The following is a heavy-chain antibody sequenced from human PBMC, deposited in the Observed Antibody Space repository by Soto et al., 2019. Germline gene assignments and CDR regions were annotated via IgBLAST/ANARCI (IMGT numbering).Heavy chain of an antibody. D-gene: IGHD5-12*01. J-gene: IGHJ3*02. V-gene: IGHV1-69*13. CDR3: ARGSADGYNRELDAFDI. CDR2: ITPIFGTA. CDR1: GGAISLYV. Sequence: SVKVSCKXSGGAISLYVSSWVRQEHGQGLEWMGGITPIFGTANYAQKFQGRVTITADESTNTAYMELSSLRSEDTAVFYCARGSADGYNRELDAFDIWGQGTMVTVSS.